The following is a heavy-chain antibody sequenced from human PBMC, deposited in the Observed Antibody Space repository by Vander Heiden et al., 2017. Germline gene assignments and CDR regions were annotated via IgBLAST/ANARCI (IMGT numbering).Heavy chain of an antibody. V-gene: IGHV3-30*03. CDR1: GFPFSSYG. CDR3: ASPAVPPGYLDY. D-gene: IGHD2-2*01. J-gene: IGHJ4*02. Sequence: QVQLVESGGGVVQPGRSLRLSCAASGFPFSSYGMHWVRQATGKGLEWVAVISYDGSNKYYADSVKGRFTISRDNSKNTLYLQMNSLRAEDTAVYYCASPAVPPGYLDYWGQGTLVTVSS. CDR2: ISYDGSNK.